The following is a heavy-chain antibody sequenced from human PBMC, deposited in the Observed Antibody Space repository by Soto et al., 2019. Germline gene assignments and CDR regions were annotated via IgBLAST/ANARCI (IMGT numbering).Heavy chain of an antibody. J-gene: IGHJ6*02. V-gene: IGHV2-5*02. CDR2: LYWDDDK. D-gene: IGHD5-12*01. CDR3: AHALRLSGDEHYYYYYDMDV. CDR1: GFSLSTSGAG. Sequence: QITLKESGPTLVKPTQTLTLTCTFSGFSLSTSGAGVGWIRQPPGKALEWLALLYWDDDKRYSPSLKSRLTITKDTPKNQVVLTTTNMDPVVTATEYCAHALRLSGDEHYYYYYDMDVWGQGTTVTVSS.